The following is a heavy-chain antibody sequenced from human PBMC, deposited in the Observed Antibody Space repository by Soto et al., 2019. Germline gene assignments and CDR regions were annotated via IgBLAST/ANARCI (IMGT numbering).Heavy chain of an antibody. CDR2: ITGSSDYT. D-gene: IGHD2-21*01. CDR1: GFIFSSYA. V-gene: IGHV3-23*01. CDR3: AKAQTTGANSALDY. Sequence: GGSLRLSCEASGFIFSSYAMNWVRQAPGKGLQWVSSITGSSDYTSYIASVKGRFTISRDNSKNTLYLQMNSLRAEDTAVYFCAKAQTTGANSALDYWHQGALVTVSS. J-gene: IGHJ4*02.